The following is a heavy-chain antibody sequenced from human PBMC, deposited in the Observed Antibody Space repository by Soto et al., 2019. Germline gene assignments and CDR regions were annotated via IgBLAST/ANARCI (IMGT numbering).Heavy chain of an antibody. V-gene: IGHV1-69*01. CDR3: TRVLGYTFEPGKTRYYAMDV. D-gene: IGHD5-18*01. Sequence: QVQLVQSGAEVKKPGSSVTVSCKTSGGTFSKDAINWVRQAPGQGLEWMGLLIPVFGSPIYAQKFQGRIRITEDDSTSTAFMDLSSLRSEDTAVYYCTRVLGYTFEPGKTRYYAMDVWGQGTTVSVSS. CDR2: LIPVFGSP. J-gene: IGHJ6*02. CDR1: GGTFSKDA.